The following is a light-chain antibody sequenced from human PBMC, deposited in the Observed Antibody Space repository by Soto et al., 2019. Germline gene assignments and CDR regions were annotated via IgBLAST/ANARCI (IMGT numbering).Light chain of an antibody. CDR2: EAT. CDR3: SSYAGSSTYV. CDR1: SSDIGTYNV. J-gene: IGLJ1*01. Sequence: QSVLTQPASVCGSPGQSITISCTGTSSDIGTYNVVSWYQQHPGKAPKVMIYEATKRPSGVSNRFSGSKSGNTASLTISGLQAEDEADYYCSSYAGSSTYVFGTGTKVTVL. V-gene: IGLV2-23*01.